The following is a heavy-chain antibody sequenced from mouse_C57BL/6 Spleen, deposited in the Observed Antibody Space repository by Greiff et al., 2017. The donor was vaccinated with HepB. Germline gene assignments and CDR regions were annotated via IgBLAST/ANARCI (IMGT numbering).Heavy chain of an antibody. J-gene: IGHJ1*03. CDR2: IDPANGNT. D-gene: IGHD1-1*01. CDR3: ARDYYGSSYDWYFDV. Sequence: EVQLQQSVAELVRPGASVKLSCTASGFNIKNTYMHWVKQRPEQGLEWIGRIDPANGNTKYAPKFQGKATITADTSSNTAYLQLSSLTSEDTAIYYCARDYYGSSYDWYFDVWGTGTTVTVSS. CDR1: GFNIKNTY. V-gene: IGHV14-3*01.